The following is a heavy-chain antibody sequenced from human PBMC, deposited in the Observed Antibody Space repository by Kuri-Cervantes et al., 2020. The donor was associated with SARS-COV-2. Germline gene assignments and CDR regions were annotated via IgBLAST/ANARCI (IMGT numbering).Heavy chain of an antibody. CDR3: ARVGCSSTSCYSYYYYGMDV. CDR1: GGSFSGYY. J-gene: IGHJ6*02. V-gene: IGHV4-34*01. D-gene: IGHD2-2*01. Sequence: SETLSLTCAVYGGSFSGYYWSWIRQPPGKGLEWIGEINHSGSTNYNPSLKSRVTISVDTSKNQFSLKLSSVTAADTAVYYCARVGCSSTSCYSYYYYGMDVWGQGTTVTASS. CDR2: INHSGST.